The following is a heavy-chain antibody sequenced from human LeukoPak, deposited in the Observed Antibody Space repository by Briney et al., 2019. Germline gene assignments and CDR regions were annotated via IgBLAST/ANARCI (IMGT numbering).Heavy chain of an antibody. V-gene: IGHV3-7*01. CDR1: GFTFSSYW. CDR3: ARLGEKADFDY. J-gene: IGHJ4*02. D-gene: IGHD3-16*01. CDR2: IKQDGSEK. Sequence: GGSLRLSCAASGFTFSSYWMSWVRQAPGKGLEWVANIKQDGSEKYYVDSVKGRFTMSRDNAKNSLYLQLNSLRAEDTAVYYCARLGEKADFDYWGQGTLVTVSS.